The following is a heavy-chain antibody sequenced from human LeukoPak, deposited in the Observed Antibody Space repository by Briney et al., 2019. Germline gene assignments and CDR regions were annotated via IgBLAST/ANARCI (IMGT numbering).Heavy chain of an antibody. CDR3: ARAVSSGYYNLYFDY. J-gene: IGHJ4*02. Sequence: GGSLRLSCAASGFTFSSYWMNWVRQAPGKGLEWVANIKQDGSEKFYVDSVKGRFAISRDNAKNSLYLQMNSLRAEDTAVYYCARAVSSGYYNLYFDYWGQGTLVTVSS. CDR2: IKQDGSEK. D-gene: IGHD3-3*01. CDR1: GFTFSSYW. V-gene: IGHV3-7*04.